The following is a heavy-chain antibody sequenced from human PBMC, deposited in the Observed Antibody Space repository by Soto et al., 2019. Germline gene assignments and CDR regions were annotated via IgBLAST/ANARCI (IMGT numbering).Heavy chain of an antibody. J-gene: IGHJ4*02. V-gene: IGHV3-21*06. Sequence: PVGSQRLSWAAAGVTCTGYSVNWVRQAPGKGLEWVSSISSTTNYIYYGDSMKGRFTISRDNAKNSLYLEMNSLRAEDTAVYYCARESEDLTSNFDYWGQGTLVTVSS. CDR3: ARESEDLTSNFDY. CDR2: ISSTTNYI. CDR1: GVTCTGYS.